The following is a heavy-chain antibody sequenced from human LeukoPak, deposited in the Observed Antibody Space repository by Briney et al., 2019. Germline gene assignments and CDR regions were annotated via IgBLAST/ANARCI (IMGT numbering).Heavy chain of an antibody. CDR2: INSDSRRT. Sequence: GGSLRLSCAGSGFTFSNDDLNWVRQAPGKGLEWVSSINSDSRRTYYAGSVKGRFTISRDNSKNTLSLQMNNLRADDTAVYYCAKVNWCSATCADAWGQGTLVTVSS. J-gene: IGHJ4*02. D-gene: IGHD2-2*01. CDR1: GFTFSNDD. V-gene: IGHV3-23*01. CDR3: AKVNWCSATCADA.